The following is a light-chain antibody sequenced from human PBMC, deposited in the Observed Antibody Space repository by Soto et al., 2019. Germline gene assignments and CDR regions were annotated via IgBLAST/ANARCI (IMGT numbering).Light chain of an antibody. V-gene: IGKV1-5*01. CDR1: QSISSW. CDR3: QQYNSYPRT. Sequence: DIQMTQSPSTLSASVGDRVTITCRASQSISSWLAWYQQKQGKAPKLLIYDASSLESGVPSRFSGSGSGTELTLTISSLQPHDFATYYCQQYNSYPRTFGKRTKADI. J-gene: IGKJ1*01. CDR2: DAS.